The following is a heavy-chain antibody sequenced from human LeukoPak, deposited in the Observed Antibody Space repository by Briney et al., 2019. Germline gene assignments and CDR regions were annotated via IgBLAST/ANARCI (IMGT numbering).Heavy chain of an antibody. D-gene: IGHD2-15*01. CDR2: ISAYNGNT. CDR1: GYTFINYG. V-gene: IGHV1-18*01. CDR3: AREARRWVAQPAPLNYYYMDV. Sequence: GASVNVSCKSSGYTFINYGITWVRQAPGQGLEWMGWISAYNGNTHYAQKLQGRVTITADESTSTAYMELSSLRSEDTAVYYCAREARRWVAQPAPLNYYYMDVWGKGTTVTVSS. J-gene: IGHJ6*03.